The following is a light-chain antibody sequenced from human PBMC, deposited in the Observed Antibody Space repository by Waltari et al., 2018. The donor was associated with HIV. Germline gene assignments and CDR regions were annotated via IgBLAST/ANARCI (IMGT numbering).Light chain of an antibody. Sequence: QSALTQPPSASGSPGQSVTISCTGTSSDVGGYNYVSWYQQHPGNAPKLIISEGTERPSGGPDRFSGSKSGNTASLTVSGLQAEDEADYYCSSYAGSNKLVFGGGTKLTVV. V-gene: IGLV2-8*01. CDR3: SSYAGSNKLV. CDR1: SSDVGGYNY. CDR2: EGT. J-gene: IGLJ2*01.